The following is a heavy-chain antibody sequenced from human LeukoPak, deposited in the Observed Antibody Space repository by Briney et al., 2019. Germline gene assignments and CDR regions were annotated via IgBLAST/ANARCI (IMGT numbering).Heavy chain of an antibody. Sequence: SETLSLTCAVYGGSSSGYYWSWIRQPPGKGLEWIGEINHSGSTNYNPSLKSRVTISVDTSKNQFSLKLSSVTAADTAVYYCVGSIAVAEAFDIWGQGTMVSVSS. D-gene: IGHD6-19*01. CDR1: GGSSSGYY. V-gene: IGHV4-34*01. CDR3: VGSIAVAEAFDI. J-gene: IGHJ3*02. CDR2: INHSGST.